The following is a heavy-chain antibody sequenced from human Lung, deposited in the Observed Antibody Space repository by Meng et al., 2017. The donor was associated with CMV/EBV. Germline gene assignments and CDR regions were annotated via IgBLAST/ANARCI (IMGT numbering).Heavy chain of an antibody. D-gene: IGHD6-13*01. CDR3: ARDAYFNTWYPNWFDP. V-gene: IGHV1-18*01. CDR2: ISGYNGNT. CDR1: GYAFSNYG. Sequence: SVXVSXXAYGYAFSNYGVTWVRQAPGQGPEWMGWISGYNGNTKYAQKFQGRVTMTADTSTSTVYMELRSLTSDDTAVYYCARDAYFNTWYPNWFDPWGQGTLVXVSS. J-gene: IGHJ5*02.